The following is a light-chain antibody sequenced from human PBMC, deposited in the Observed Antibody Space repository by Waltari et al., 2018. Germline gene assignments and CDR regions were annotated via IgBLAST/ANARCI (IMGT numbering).Light chain of an antibody. CDR3: CSYAGSDTYVV. J-gene: IGLJ2*01. CDR1: TSDIGSYNS. V-gene: IGLV2-11*01. Sequence: QSALTQPASVSGSPGQSVTIPCTGTTSDIGSYNSVSWYQQHPGTAPKLMIYDVSKRPAGVADRFSCSKSGNTASLTISGLQAEDEADYYCCSYAGSDTYVVFGGGTKLTVL. CDR2: DVS.